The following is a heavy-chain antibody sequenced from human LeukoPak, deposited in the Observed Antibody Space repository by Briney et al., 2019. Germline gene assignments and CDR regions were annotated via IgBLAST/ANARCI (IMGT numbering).Heavy chain of an antibody. D-gene: IGHD6-6*01. V-gene: IGHV1-46*01. Sequence: ASVKVSCKASGYTFTSYYMHWVRQAPGQGLEWMGIINPSGGSTSYAQKFQGRVTMTRDMSTSTVYMELSSLGSEDTAVYYCARGVAARPGYNWFDPWGQGTLVTVSS. CDR3: ARGVAARPGYNWFDP. J-gene: IGHJ5*02. CDR1: GYTFTSYY. CDR2: INPSGGST.